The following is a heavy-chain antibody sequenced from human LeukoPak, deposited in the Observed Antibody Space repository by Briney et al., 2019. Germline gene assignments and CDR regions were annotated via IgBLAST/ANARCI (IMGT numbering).Heavy chain of an antibody. J-gene: IGHJ3*02. CDR2: TYYRSKWYN. CDR3: ARAGYSSGWGAFDI. Sequence: SQTLSLTWAIAGDSVSSNSAAWNWIRQFQSRGLEWLGRTYYRSKWYNDYAVSVKSRITINPDTSKNQFSLQLNSVTPEDTAVYYCARAGYSSGWGAFDIWGQGTMVTVSS. V-gene: IGHV6-1*01. D-gene: IGHD6-19*01. CDR1: GDSVSSNSAA.